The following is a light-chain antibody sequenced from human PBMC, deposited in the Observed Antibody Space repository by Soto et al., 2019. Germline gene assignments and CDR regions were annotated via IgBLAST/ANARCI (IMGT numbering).Light chain of an antibody. CDR1: QSVSSN. Sequence: EIVMTQSPGTLSVSPGERATLSCRASQSVSSNLAWYQQKPGQAPRLLIYGASTRATGIPARVSGSRSGTEFTLTISSLRSEDFAVYYCQQYNNWPRTFGQGTKVEIK. CDR2: GAS. J-gene: IGKJ1*01. V-gene: IGKV3-15*01. CDR3: QQYNNWPRT.